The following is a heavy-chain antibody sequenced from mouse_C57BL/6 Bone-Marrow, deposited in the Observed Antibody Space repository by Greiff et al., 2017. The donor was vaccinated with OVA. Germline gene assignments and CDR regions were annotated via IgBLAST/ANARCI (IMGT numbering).Heavy chain of an antibody. J-gene: IGHJ2*01. CDR1: GYSITSGYY. D-gene: IGHD4-1*01. V-gene: IGHV3-6*01. CDR3: ARADLTGTYYFDY. CDR2: ISYDGSN. Sequence: EVKLMESGPGLVKPSQSLSLTCSVTGYSITSGYYWNWIRQFPGNKLEWMGYISYDGSNNYNPSLKNRISITRDTSKNQFFLKLNSVTTEDTATYYCARADLTGTYYFDYWGQGTTLTVSS.